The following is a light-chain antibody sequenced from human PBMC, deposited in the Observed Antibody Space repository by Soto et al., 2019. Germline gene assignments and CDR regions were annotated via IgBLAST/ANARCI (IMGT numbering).Light chain of an antibody. CDR1: QRINNRY. CDR2: AAS. J-gene: IGKJ3*01. V-gene: IGKV3-20*01. Sequence: EIVLTQSPGTLSLSPGERATLSCRASQRINNRYLAWYQQKPGQAPRLLIYAASSRSTGIPDRFSGSGSGTDFTVTISRLEPEDFAVYYCQQFGSSPGFTCGPGTKVDIK. CDR3: QQFGSSPGFT.